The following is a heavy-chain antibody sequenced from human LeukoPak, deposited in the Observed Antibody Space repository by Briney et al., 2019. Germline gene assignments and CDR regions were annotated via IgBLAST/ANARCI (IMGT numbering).Heavy chain of an antibody. J-gene: IGHJ4*02. CDR2: IYYSGTT. CDR3: ARGKPLEPLDY. CDR1: GGSISSYY. Sequence: SETLSLTCTVSGGSISSYYWSWIRQPPGKGLEWIGYIYYSGTTNYNPSLKSRVTISIDTSKNQFSLKLNSVTAADTAVYFCARGKPLEPLDYWGQGTLVTVFS. D-gene: IGHD1-1*01. V-gene: IGHV4-59*01.